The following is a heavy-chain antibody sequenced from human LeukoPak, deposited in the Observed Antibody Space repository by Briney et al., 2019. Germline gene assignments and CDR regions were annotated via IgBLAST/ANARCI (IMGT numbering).Heavy chain of an antibody. J-gene: IGHJ3*02. CDR1: GFTFSDYY. CDR3: ARGVGYDAFDI. CDR2: ISSSGSTI. V-gene: IGHV3-11*04. D-gene: IGHD1-26*01. Sequence: GGSLRLSCAASGFTFSDYYMSWIRQAPGKGLEGVSYISSSGSTIYYADSVKGRFTISSDNDKNSLYLQMNSLRAEDTAVYYCARGVGYDAFDIWGQGTMVTVSS.